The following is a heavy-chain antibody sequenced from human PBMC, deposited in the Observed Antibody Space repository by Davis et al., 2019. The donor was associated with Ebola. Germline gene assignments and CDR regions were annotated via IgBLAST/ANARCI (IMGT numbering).Heavy chain of an antibody. Sequence: GGSLRLSCAASGFTFSSYAMHWVRQAPGKGLEWVAVISYDGSNKYYADSVKGRFTISRDNSKNTLYLQMNSLRAEDTAVYYCARSGYNWNYYYGMDVWGKGTTVTVSS. J-gene: IGHJ6*04. D-gene: IGHD1-20*01. CDR3: ARSGYNWNYYYGMDV. V-gene: IGHV3-30*04. CDR2: ISYDGSNK. CDR1: GFTFSSYA.